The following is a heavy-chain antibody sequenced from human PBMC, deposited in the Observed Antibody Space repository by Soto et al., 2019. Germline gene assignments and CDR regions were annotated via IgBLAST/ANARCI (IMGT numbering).Heavy chain of an antibody. V-gene: IGHV4-31*03. CDR1: GDSTSSGTFY. CDR3: ATSGCVWFGELLGPTSGYGMDV. CDR2: VYNSGST. J-gene: IGHJ6*02. Sequence: QLELQESGPGLAKPSQTLSLTCTVSGDSTSSGTFYWNWVRQHPGKGLEWIGHVYNSGSTDYNPSLMRRIAIPLGTSNSLVSLKVSSVTAADTAVYFCATSGCVWFGELLGPTSGYGMDVWGHGTMVIVSS. D-gene: IGHD3-10*01.